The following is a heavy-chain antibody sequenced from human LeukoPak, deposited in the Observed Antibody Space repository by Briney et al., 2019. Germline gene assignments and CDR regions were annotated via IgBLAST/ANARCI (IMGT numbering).Heavy chain of an antibody. CDR2: ISVSGGTT. D-gene: IGHD3/OR15-3a*01. CDR1: GFTFSSYA. CDR3: AKGRWTLDY. J-gene: IGHJ4*02. V-gene: IGHV3-23*01. Sequence: GGSLRLSYAASGFTFSSYAMSWVRQAPGKGLEWVSTISVSGGTTYYADSVKGRFTISRDNSKNTLYLQMNSLRAEDTAVYYCAKGRWTLDYWGQGTLVTVSS.